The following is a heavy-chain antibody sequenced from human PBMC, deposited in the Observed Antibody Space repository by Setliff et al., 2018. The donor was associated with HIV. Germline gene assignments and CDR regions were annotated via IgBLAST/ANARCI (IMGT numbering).Heavy chain of an antibody. Sequence: GGSLRLSCAVSGFTFDDYAMHWVRQVPGKGLEWVSSISYNSGRIGYADSVKGRFTISRDNAKKSLYLQMNSLRVEDTALYYCAKEYYGSESRYFYYYYFDVWGKGTTVTVSS. CDR2: ISYNSGRI. V-gene: IGHV3-9*01. CDR3: AKEYYGSESRYFYYYYFDV. J-gene: IGHJ6*03. CDR1: GFTFDDYA. D-gene: IGHD3-10*01.